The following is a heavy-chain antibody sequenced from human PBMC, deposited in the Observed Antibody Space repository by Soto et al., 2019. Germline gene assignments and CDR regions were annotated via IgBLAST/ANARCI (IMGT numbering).Heavy chain of an antibody. CDR2: IYATGTI. Sequence: PSETLSLTCPVSGASISGFYWSWIRKSAGKGLEWIGRIYATGTIDYYPSLKSRVMMSVDTSKKQFSLKLRYVTAADTAVYYCVREGTKTIRDWFDPWGKGISVTVSS. CDR3: VREGTKTIRDWFDP. V-gene: IGHV4-4*07. CDR1: GASISGFY. J-gene: IGHJ5*02. D-gene: IGHD1-1*01.